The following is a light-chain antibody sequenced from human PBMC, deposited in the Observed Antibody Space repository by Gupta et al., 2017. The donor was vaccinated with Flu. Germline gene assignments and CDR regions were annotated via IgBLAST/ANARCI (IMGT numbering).Light chain of an antibody. CDR2: DAS. CDR3: QQDDSLPYS. J-gene: IGKJ2*03. CDR1: HDIREY. Sequence: DIQMTQSPSSLAASVGDRVTITCQASHDIREYLNWYQQKPGKTPELLIYDASNLETGVSSRFSGSGSGTAFTFTINSLQPEDFATYYCQQDDSLPYSFGQGTRL. V-gene: IGKV1-33*01.